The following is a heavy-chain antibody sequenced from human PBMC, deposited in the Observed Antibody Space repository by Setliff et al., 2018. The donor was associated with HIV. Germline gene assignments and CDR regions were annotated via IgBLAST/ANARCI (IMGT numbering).Heavy chain of an antibody. J-gene: IGHJ4*02. D-gene: IGHD6-13*01. CDR1: GLIISDQF. CDR2: TRSRAYSYPT. Sequence: QPGGSLRLSCAVSGLIISDQFIDWVRQAPGKGLEWFGRTRSRAYSYPTQYAASVKDRLTISRDDSENSVFLQMNNLKTEDTAVYYCTRGGGSNQYYFDYWGQGVPVTVSS. CDR3: TRGGGSNQYYFDY. V-gene: IGHV3-72*01.